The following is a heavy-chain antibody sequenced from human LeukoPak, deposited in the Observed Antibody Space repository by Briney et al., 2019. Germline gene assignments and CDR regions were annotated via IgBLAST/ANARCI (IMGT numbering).Heavy chain of an antibody. CDR2: VNSVGSST. V-gene: IGHV3-74*01. CDR3: ARGVGSYYFDY. CDR1: GFTFSSYW. D-gene: IGHD1-26*01. Sequence: RGSLRLSCAASGFTFSSYWMHWVRQAPGRGPVWISRVNSVGSSTNYADSVKGRFTISRDNAKNTLYLQMNSLRAEDTAVYYCARGVGSYYFDYWGQGTLVTVSS. J-gene: IGHJ4*02.